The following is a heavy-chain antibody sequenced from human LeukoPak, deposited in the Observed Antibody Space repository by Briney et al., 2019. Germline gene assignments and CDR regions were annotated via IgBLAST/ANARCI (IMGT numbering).Heavy chain of an antibody. CDR3: ARGPGIVGATVYFDY. CDR2: ISYDGSNK. CDR1: GFTFSSYA. J-gene: IGHJ4*02. D-gene: IGHD1-26*01. Sequence: GRSLRLSCAASGFTFSSYAMHWVRQAPGKGLEWVAVISYDGSNKYYADSVKGRFTISRDNSKNTLYLQMNSLRAEDTAVYYCARGPGIVGATVYFDYWGQGTLVTVSS. V-gene: IGHV3-30-3*01.